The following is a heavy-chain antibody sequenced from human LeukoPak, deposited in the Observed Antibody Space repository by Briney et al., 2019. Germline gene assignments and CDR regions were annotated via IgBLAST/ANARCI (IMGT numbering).Heavy chain of an antibody. V-gene: IGHV1-69*13. Sequence: ASVKVSCKASGGTFSSYAISWVRQAPGQGLEWMGGIIPIFGTANYAQKFQGRVTITADESTSTAYMELSSLRSEDTAVYYCARDDGDFIEEIEAYYYYYGMGVWGQGTTVTVSS. CDR3: ARDDGDFIEEIEAYYYYYGMGV. CDR2: IIPIFGTA. D-gene: IGHD4-17*01. CDR1: GGTFSSYA. J-gene: IGHJ6*02.